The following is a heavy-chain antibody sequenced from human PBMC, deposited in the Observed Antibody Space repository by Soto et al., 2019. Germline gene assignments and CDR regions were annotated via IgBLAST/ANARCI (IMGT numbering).Heavy chain of an antibody. J-gene: IGHJ5*02. Sequence: EVQLVESGGGWVQPGGSLRLSCAASGFTFSNYWMPWVRQAPGKGLEWVANIKQDGRQKYYVDSVKGRFTISRDNAQNSLYLEMNSTTADDTAVYSCARILPIEAAGAPDRFNPWGQGTLVTVSS. CDR2: IKQDGRQK. CDR3: ARILPIEAAGAPDRFNP. V-gene: IGHV3-7*03. CDR1: GFTFSNYW. D-gene: IGHD6-13*01.